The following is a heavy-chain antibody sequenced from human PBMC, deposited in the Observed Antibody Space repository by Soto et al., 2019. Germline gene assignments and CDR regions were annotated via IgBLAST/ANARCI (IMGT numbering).Heavy chain of an antibody. CDR3: AHSYEDSSGHDAFDI. CDR2: IYWDDDR. D-gene: IGHD3-22*01. Sequence: SGPTLVNPTQTLTLTCTFAGFSLSTSGAGVGWIRQPPVKALEWLALIYWDDDRRYSPSLKSRLTITKDTSKNQVVLTMTNMDPVDKATYYCAHSYEDSSGHDAFDIWGQGTMVTISS. V-gene: IGHV2-5*02. J-gene: IGHJ3*02. CDR1: GFSLSTSGAG.